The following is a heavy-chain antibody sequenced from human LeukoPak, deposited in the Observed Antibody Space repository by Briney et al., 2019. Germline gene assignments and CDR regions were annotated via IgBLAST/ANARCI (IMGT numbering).Heavy chain of an antibody. CDR1: GFTFSSYE. V-gene: IGHV3-48*03. J-gene: IGHJ4*02. D-gene: IGHD6-13*01. CDR3: AAVGTPPDY. CDR2: ISSSGSTI. Sequence: GESLKISCAASGFTFSSYEMNWVRQAPGKGLEWVSYISSSGSTIYYADSVKGRFTTSRDNAKNSLFLQMNSLRAEDTAIYYCAAVGTPPDYWGQGTLVTVSS.